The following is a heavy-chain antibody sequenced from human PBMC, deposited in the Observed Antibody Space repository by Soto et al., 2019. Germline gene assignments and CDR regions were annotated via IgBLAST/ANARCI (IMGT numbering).Heavy chain of an antibody. CDR1: GFTFSNAW. D-gene: IGHD2-21*02. J-gene: IGHJ4*02. CDR2: IKSKTDGGTT. Sequence: GGSLRLSCAASGFTFSNAWMSWVRQAPGKGLEWVGRIKSKTDGGTTDYAAPVKGRFTISRDDSKNTLYLQMNSLKTEDTAVYYCTSDVVVTAIGIDYWGQGTLVTVSS. CDR3: TSDVVVTAIGIDY. V-gene: IGHV3-15*01.